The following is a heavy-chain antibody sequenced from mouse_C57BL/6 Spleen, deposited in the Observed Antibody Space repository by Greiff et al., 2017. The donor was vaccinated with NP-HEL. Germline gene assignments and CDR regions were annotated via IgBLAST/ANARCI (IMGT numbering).Heavy chain of an antibody. D-gene: IGHD2-3*01. V-gene: IGHV1-82*01. J-gene: IGHJ3*01. CDR3: ARGAIYDGYSFAY. CDR2: IYPGDGDT. CDR1: GYAFSSSW. Sequence: QVQLKESGPELVKPGASVKISCKASGYAFSSSWMNWVKQRPGKGLEWIGRIYPGDGDTNYNGKFKGKATLTADKSSSTAYMQLSSLTSEDSAVYFCARGAIYDGYSFAYWGQGTLVTVSA.